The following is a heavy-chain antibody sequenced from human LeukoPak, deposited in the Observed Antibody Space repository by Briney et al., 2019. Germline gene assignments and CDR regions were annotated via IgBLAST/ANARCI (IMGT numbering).Heavy chain of an antibody. D-gene: IGHD5-24*01. V-gene: IGHV3-66*01. CDR3: ARGGQMAFDY. CDR1: GFTVSSKS. J-gene: IGHJ4*02. CDR2: IYTGGST. Sequence: GGSLRLSCAASGFTVSSKSVSWVRQAPGHGLEWVSVIYTGGSTYSADSVKGRFTISRDNSKNTVYLEMNDLRAEDTAMYYCARGGQMAFDYWGQGTLVTVPS.